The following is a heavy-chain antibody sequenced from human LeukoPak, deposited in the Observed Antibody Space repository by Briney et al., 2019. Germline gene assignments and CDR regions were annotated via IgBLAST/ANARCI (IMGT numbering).Heavy chain of an antibody. Sequence: GGSLRLSCAASGFTFSSYDMHWVRQTTGKGLEWVSAIDTAGGTYYPDSVRGRFTISRENAKNSFYLQMNSLRAGDTAVYYCAKSSPIAAAGEVSDFWGQGTLVTVSS. D-gene: IGHD6-13*01. CDR1: GFTFSSYD. CDR2: IDTAGGT. CDR3: AKSSPIAAAGEVSDF. J-gene: IGHJ4*02. V-gene: IGHV3-13*04.